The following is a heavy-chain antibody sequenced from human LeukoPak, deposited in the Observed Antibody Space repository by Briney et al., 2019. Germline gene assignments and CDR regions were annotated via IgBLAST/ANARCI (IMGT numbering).Heavy chain of an antibody. CDR2: IYYSGST. D-gene: IGHD5-18*01. J-gene: IGHJ4*02. CDR3: ARQTAKNVDTARFDY. V-gene: IGHV4-59*08. Sequence: SETLSLTCTISGGSINNYYWSWIRQPPGKGLEWMGYIYYSGSTNYNPSLNSRVNISLDTSKNQFSLRLSSVTAADTAVYYCARQTAKNVDTARFDYWGQGTLVTVSS. CDR1: GGSINNYY.